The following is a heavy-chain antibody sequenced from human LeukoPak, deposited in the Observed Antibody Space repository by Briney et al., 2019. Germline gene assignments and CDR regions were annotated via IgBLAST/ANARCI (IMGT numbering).Heavy chain of an antibody. CDR3: ATDISTHYFGS. Sequence: PGGSLRLSCAAYGFTFNTYGMNWVRQAPGKGLEWVTFIWYDASNKYYAESVKGRFTISRDNSRNTVFLQMNSLRAEDTAIYYCATDISTHYFGSWGQGTLVTVSS. D-gene: IGHD3-9*01. J-gene: IGHJ4*02. V-gene: IGHV3-30*02. CDR1: GFTFNTYG. CDR2: IWYDASNK.